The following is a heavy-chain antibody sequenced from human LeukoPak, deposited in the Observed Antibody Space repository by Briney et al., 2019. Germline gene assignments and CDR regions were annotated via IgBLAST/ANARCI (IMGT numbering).Heavy chain of an antibody. CDR1: GGSISSSSYY. CDR2: IYYSGST. J-gene: IGHJ3*02. CDR3: ARDNMLDSSAPGAFDI. V-gene: IGHV4-39*02. D-gene: IGHD3-22*01. Sequence: SETLSLTCTVSGGSISSSSYYWGWIRQPPGTGLEWIGSIYYSGSTYYNPSLKSRVTISVDTSKNQFSLKLSSVTAADTAVYYCARDNMLDSSAPGAFDIWGQGTMVTVSS.